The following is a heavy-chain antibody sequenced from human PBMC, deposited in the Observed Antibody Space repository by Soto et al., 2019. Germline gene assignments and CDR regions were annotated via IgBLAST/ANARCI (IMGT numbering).Heavy chain of an antibody. Sequence: EVQLLESGGGLVQPGGSLRLACATSGFTFSSYAMNWVRQAPGKGLEWVLGVSGSGGSTYYADSVKGRFTISRDNSKNTLYMQMNSLQAEDTDVYYCAKEEGSCSGGTCYSSFDYWGQGTLVTVSS. CDR2: VSGSGGST. V-gene: IGHV3-23*01. J-gene: IGHJ4*02. CDR3: AKEEGSCSGGTCYSSFDY. CDR1: GFTFSSYA. D-gene: IGHD2-15*01.